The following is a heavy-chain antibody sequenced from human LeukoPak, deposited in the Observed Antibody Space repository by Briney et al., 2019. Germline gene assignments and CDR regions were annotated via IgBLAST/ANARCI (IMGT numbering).Heavy chain of an antibody. D-gene: IGHD2-21*01. CDR1: GFTFSSYA. V-gene: IGHV3-23*01. Sequence: PGGSLRLSCAASGFTFSSYAMSWVRQAPGKGLEWVSAISGSGGSTYYADSVKGRFTISRDNSKNTLYLQMNSLRAEDTAVYYCAKGAMTLAYCGGDCYQSWYFDLWGRGTLVTVSS. J-gene: IGHJ2*01. CDR2: ISGSGGST. CDR3: AKGAMTLAYCGGDCYQSWYFDL.